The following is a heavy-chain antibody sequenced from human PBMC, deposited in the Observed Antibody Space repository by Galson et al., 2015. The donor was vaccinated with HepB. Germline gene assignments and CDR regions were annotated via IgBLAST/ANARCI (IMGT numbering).Heavy chain of an antibody. CDR2: INGGGDST. V-gene: IGHV3-23*01. CDR1: GFTFNTYA. D-gene: IGHD2/OR15-2a*01. J-gene: IGHJ4*02. Sequence: SLRLSCAASGFTFNTYAMSWVRQAPGKGLEWVAGINGGGDSTWSTDSVQGRFTISRDNSKNTVFLHMDSLRAEDTAVYYCAKVMEYLYPTYYFEYWGQGLLVRVYS. CDR3: AKVMEYLYPTYYFEY.